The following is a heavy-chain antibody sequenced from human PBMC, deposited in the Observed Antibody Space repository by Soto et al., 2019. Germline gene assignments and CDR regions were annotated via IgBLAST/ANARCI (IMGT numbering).Heavy chain of an antibody. CDR3: ARALPSPFDYYDSSAVR. V-gene: IGHV1-2*02. Sequence: GASLKVSCKASGYTFTGYYMHWVRQAPGQGLEWMGWINPNSGGTNYAQKFQGRVTMTRDTSISTAYMELSRLRSDDTAVYYCARALPSPFDYYDSSAVRWGQGTLVTVYS. D-gene: IGHD3-22*01. CDR1: GYTFTGYY. J-gene: IGHJ4*02. CDR2: INPNSGGT.